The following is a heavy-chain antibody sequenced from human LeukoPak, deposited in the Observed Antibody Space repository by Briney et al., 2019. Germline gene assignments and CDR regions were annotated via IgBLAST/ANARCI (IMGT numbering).Heavy chain of an antibody. D-gene: IGHD1-26*01. CDR2: IGGSGAST. V-gene: IGHV3-23*01. Sequence: GGSLRLSCLTSGFTLSTNAMSWVRQAPGKGLEWISGIGGSGASTYYADSVKGRFTISRDDSRNTLYLQVNSLRGDDTAVYYCAKDVGKWESLHFFDYWGQGTLVTVSS. J-gene: IGHJ4*02. CDR3: AKDVGKWESLHFFDY. CDR1: GFTLSTNA.